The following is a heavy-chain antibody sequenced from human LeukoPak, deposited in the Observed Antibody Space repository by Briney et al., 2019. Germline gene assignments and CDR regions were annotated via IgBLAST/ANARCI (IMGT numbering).Heavy chain of an antibody. Sequence: GGSLRLSCAASGFTFSSYAMSWVRQAPGKGLEWVSAISGSGGSTYYADSVKGRFTISRDNSKDTLYLQMNSLRAEDTAVYYCAKVSSPYDILTGCYTLDAFDIWGQGTMVTVSS. D-gene: IGHD3-9*01. CDR3: AKVSSPYDILTGCYTLDAFDI. V-gene: IGHV3-23*01. J-gene: IGHJ3*02. CDR2: ISGSGGST. CDR1: GFTFSSYA.